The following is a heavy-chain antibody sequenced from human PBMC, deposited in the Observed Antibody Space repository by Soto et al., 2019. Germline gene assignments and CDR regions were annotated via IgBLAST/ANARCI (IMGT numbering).Heavy chain of an antibody. J-gene: IGHJ4*02. CDR2: IGGSGANT. CDR3: ARSRYSSSWYTY. CDR1: GFTFSIYA. V-gene: IGHV3-23*01. Sequence: EVQLLESGGGLVQPGGSLRLSCAASGFTFSIYAMTWVRQAPGKGLEWLSTIGGSGANTYYANSVKGRFTISSDNSKNTLYLRMNSRRAEDTAVYYCARSRYSSSWYTYWGQGTLVTVSS. D-gene: IGHD6-13*01.